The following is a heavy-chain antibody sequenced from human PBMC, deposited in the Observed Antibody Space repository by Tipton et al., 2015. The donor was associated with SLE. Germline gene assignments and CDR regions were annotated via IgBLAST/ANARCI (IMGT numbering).Heavy chain of an antibody. CDR2: IRSKAYGGTT. CDR3: TRDLHYYGSGSTLG. CDR1: GFTFGDYA. D-gene: IGHD3-10*01. J-gene: IGHJ4*02. Sequence: RSLRLSCTASGFTFGDYAMNWVRQAPGKGLEWVGFIRSKAYGGTTEYAASVKGRFTISRDGSKSIAYLQMNSLKTEDTAVYYCTRDLHYYGSGSTLGWGQGTLVTVSS. V-gene: IGHV3-49*04.